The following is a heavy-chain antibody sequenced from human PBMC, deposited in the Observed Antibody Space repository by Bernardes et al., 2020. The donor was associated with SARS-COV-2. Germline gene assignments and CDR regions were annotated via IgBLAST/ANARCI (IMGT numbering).Heavy chain of an antibody. CDR1: GGSISSHY. D-gene: IGHD3-9*01. J-gene: IGHJ4*02. V-gene: IGHV4-59*11. CDR3: ARSHYDILTGYYSDY. CDR2: IYYSEST. Sequence: SETLSLTCTVSGGSISSHYWSWIRQPPGKGLEWIGYIYYSESTNFNPSLQSRVTISIDTSKNQLSLKLSSVTAADTAVYYCARSHYDILTGYYSDYWGQGALVTVSS.